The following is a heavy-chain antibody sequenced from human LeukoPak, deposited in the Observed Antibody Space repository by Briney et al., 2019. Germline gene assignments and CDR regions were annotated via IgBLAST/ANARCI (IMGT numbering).Heavy chain of an antibody. CDR1: GFTFSSYS. CDR2: ISSSSSYI. CDR3: ASPPLGYYSSTSCYYFDY. V-gene: IGHV3-21*01. Sequence: PGGSLRLSCAASGFTFSSYSMNWVRQAPGKGLEWVSSISSSSSYIYYADSVKGRFTISRDNAKNSLYLQMNSLGAEDTAVYYCASPPLGYYSSTSCYYFDYWGQGTLVTVSS. J-gene: IGHJ4*02. D-gene: IGHD2-2*01.